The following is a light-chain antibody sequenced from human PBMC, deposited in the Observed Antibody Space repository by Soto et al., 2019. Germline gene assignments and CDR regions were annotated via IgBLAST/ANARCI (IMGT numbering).Light chain of an antibody. CDR3: SSHTSGSTRV. CDR2: EVT. Sequence: SVLTKPASGYGSPGRSSAISCTGTFSDVGGYDYVSWYPQHPDKAPKLMIYEVTKRPSGVSNRFSGSKSGNTASLTISGLQPEDEADYYCSSHTSGSTRVFGSGTKVTVL. CDR1: FSDVGGYDY. J-gene: IGLJ1*01. V-gene: IGLV2-14*01.